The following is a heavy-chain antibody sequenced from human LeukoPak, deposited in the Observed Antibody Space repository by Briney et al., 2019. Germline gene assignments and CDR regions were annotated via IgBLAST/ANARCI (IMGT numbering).Heavy chain of an antibody. CDR3: AKDFYRRGPPDVTMIVAADY. Sequence: GGSLRLSCAASGFTFSSYGMHWVRQAPGKGLEWVAVISYDGSNKYYADSVKGRFTISRDNSKNTLYLQMNSLRAEDTAVYYCAKDFYRRGPPDVTMIVAADYWGQGTLVTVSS. V-gene: IGHV3-30*18. J-gene: IGHJ4*02. CDR1: GFTFSSYG. D-gene: IGHD3-22*01. CDR2: ISYDGSNK.